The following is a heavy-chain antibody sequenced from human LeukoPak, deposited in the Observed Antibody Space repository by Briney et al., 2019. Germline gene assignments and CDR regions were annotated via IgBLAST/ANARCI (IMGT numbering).Heavy chain of an antibody. J-gene: IGHJ4*02. V-gene: IGHV4-31*03. Sequence: SETLSLTCTVSGGSISSGGYYWSWIRQHPGKGLEWIGYIYYSGSTYYNPSLKSRVTISVDTSKNQFSLKLSSVTAADTAVYYCARLESGVLGDPYYYDSTGYYYRGYFDSWGQGTLVTVSS. CDR3: ARLESGVLGDPYYYDSTGYYYRGYFDS. CDR2: IYYSGST. D-gene: IGHD3-22*01. CDR1: GGSISSGGYY.